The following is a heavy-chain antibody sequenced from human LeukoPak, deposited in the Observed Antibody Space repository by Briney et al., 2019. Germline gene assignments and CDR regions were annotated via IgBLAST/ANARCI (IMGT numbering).Heavy chain of an antibody. CDR2: IKRKTDGGTT. J-gene: IGHJ4*02. CDR1: GFTFSNAW. CDR3: TTQWEPSFDY. Sequence: GGSLRLSCAASGFTFSNAWMSWVRQAPGKGLEWVGRIKRKTDGGTTDYAAPVKGRFTISRDDSKNTLYLQMNSLKTEDTAVYYCTTQWEPSFDYWAQGTLVTVSS. V-gene: IGHV3-15*01. D-gene: IGHD1-26*01.